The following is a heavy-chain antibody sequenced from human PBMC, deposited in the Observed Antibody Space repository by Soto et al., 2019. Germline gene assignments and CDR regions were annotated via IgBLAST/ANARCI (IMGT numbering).Heavy chain of an antibody. J-gene: IGHJ6*01. CDR3: ASGIDFHYAMAV. CDR1: GYSISSGYY. V-gene: IGHV4-38-2*01. Sequence: PSETLSLTCAVSGYSISSGYYWGWIRQPPGKGLEWIGSIYHSGSTYYNASLKSRVTISVDTSKNQSSLKLTSVTDADPAVYYCASGIDFHYAMAVRGQGTTVTVCS. CDR2: IYHSGST.